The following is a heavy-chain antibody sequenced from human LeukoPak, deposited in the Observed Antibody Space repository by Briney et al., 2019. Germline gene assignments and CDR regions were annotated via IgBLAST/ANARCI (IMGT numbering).Heavy chain of an antibody. CDR1: GFTFSSYA. CDR2: ISGSGGST. J-gene: IGHJ6*02. Sequence: PGGSLRLSCAASGFTFSSYAMSWVRQAPGKGLEWVSAISGSGGSTYYADSVKGRFTISRDNSKNTLYLQMNSLRAEDTAVNYCARDWDGDSPWGYYGMDVWGQGTTVTVSS. CDR3: ARDWDGDSPWGYYGMDV. D-gene: IGHD4-17*01. V-gene: IGHV3-23*01.